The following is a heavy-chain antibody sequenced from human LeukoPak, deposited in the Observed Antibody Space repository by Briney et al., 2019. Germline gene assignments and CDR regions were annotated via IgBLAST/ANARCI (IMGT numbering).Heavy chain of an antibody. D-gene: IGHD3-22*01. CDR2: ISSSGSTI. Sequence: GGSLRLSCAASGFIFSDYYMSWIRQAPGKGLEWVSYISSSGSTINYADSVKGRFTISRDNAKNSLYLQMNSLRAEDTAVYYCAKDPDAGNYFDSSGPTVYFDYWGQGTLVTVSS. V-gene: IGHV3-11*04. J-gene: IGHJ4*02. CDR1: GFIFSDYY. CDR3: AKDPDAGNYFDSSGPTVYFDY.